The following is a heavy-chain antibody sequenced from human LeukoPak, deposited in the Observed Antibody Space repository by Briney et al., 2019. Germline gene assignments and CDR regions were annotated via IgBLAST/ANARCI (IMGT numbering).Heavy chain of an antibody. V-gene: IGHV3-66*01. D-gene: IGHD3-22*01. CDR3: ARDHPNYYDRGASYDAFDI. Sequence: GGSLRLSCAASGFTVSSNYMSWVRQAPGKGLEWVSVIYSGGSTDYADSVKGRFTISRDNSKNTLYLQMNSLRAEDTAVYYCARDHPNYYDRGASYDAFDIWGQGTMVTVSS. CDR2: IYSGGST. J-gene: IGHJ3*02. CDR1: GFTVSSNY.